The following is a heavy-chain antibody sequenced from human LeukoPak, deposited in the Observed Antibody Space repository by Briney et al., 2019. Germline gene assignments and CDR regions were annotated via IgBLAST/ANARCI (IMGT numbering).Heavy chain of an antibody. D-gene: IGHD3-3*01. CDR1: GYTFTSYG. V-gene: IGHV1-18*01. Sequence: ASVKVSCKASGYTFTSYGISWVRQAPGQGLEWMGWINAYNGNTNYAQKLQGRATMTTDTSTSTAYMELRSLRSDDTAVYYCARGAHYDFWSGSQPEYYYYGMDVWGQGTTVTVSS. CDR2: INAYNGNT. CDR3: ARGAHYDFWSGSQPEYYYYGMDV. J-gene: IGHJ6*02.